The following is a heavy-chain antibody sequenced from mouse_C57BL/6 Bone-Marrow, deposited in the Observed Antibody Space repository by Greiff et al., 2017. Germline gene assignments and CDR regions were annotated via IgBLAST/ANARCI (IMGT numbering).Heavy chain of an antibody. CDR3: ASYYGSSYVHFDV. J-gene: IGHJ1*03. D-gene: IGHD1-1*01. V-gene: IGHV1-26*01. CDR1: GYTFTDYY. Sequence: VQLQQSGPELVKPGASVKISCKASGYTFTDYYMNWVKQSHGKSLEWIGDINPNNGGTSYNQKFKGKATLTVDTSSSTAYMELRSLTSEDSAVYYCASYYGSSYVHFDVWGTGTTVTVSS. CDR2: INPNNGGT.